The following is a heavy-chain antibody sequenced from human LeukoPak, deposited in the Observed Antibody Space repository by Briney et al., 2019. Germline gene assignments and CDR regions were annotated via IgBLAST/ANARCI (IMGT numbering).Heavy chain of an antibody. J-gene: IGHJ6*03. V-gene: IGHV3-21*01. CDR2: ISSSSSYI. CDR3: AKGGGSYYYYYYMDV. CDR1: GFTFSSYS. D-gene: IGHD1-26*01. Sequence: PGGSLRLSCAASGFTFSSYSMNWVRQAPGKGLEWVSSISSSSSYIYYADSVKGRFTISRDNAKNSLYLQMNSLRAEDTAVYYCAKGGGSYYYYYYMDVWGKGTTVTVSS.